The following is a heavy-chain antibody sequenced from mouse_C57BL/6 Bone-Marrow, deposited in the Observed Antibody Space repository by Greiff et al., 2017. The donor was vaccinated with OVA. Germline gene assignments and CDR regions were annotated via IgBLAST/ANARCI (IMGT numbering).Heavy chain of an antibody. D-gene: IGHD2-5*01. V-gene: IGHV1-22*01. J-gene: IGHJ1*03. CDR2: INPNNGGT. Sequence: SGPELVKPGASVKMSCKASGYTFTDYNMHWVKQSHGKSLEWIGYINPNNGGTSYNQKFKGKATLTVNKSSSPAYMELRSLTSEDSAVYYCANSNFWYFDVWGTGTTVTVSS. CDR3: ANSNFWYFDV. CDR1: GYTFTDYN.